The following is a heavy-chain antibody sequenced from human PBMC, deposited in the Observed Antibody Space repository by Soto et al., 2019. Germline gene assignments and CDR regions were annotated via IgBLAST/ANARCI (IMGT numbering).Heavy chain of an antibody. D-gene: IGHD3-3*01. J-gene: IGHJ6*02. V-gene: IGHV1-58*01. CDR3: AAVPRLRFLEWPSDV. CDR1: GFTFTSSA. Sequence: SVKVSCKASGFTFTSSAVQWVRQARGQRLEWIGWIVVGSGNTNYAQKFQERVTITRDMSTSTAYMELSSLRSEDTAVYYCAAVPRLRFLEWPSDVWGQGTTVTVSS. CDR2: IVVGSGNT.